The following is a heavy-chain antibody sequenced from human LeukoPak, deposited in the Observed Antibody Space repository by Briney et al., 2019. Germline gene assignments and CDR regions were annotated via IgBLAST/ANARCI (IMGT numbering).Heavy chain of an antibody. Sequence: PSETLSLTCTVSVGPSIVYSWSWIGHSPGKGLKWIGYIYYSGNTNYNPSLKSRVTMSVDTSKNHFSLKVSSVTAADTAVYYCARAVVVAATVKWFDPWGQGTLVTVSS. CDR1: VGPSIVYS. V-gene: IGHV4-59*01. D-gene: IGHD2-15*01. CDR2: IYYSGNT. J-gene: IGHJ5*02. CDR3: ARAVVVAATVKWFDP.